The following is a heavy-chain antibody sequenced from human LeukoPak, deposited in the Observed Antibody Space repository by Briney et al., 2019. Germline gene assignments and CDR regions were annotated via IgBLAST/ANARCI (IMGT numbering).Heavy chain of an antibody. CDR3: ARRGVVPAAMGGGNWFDP. Sequence: SWIRQPXGKGLEWIGEINHSGSTNYNPSLKSRVTISVDTSKNQFSLKLSSVTAADTAVYYCARRGVVPAAMGGGNWFDPWGQGTLVTVSS. J-gene: IGHJ5*02. D-gene: IGHD2-2*01. V-gene: IGHV4-34*01. CDR2: INHSGST.